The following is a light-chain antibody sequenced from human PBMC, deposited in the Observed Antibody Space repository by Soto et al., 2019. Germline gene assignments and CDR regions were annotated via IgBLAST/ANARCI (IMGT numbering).Light chain of an antibody. J-gene: IGKJ5*01. CDR3: QQYNNWS. CDR1: QSVGSN. V-gene: IGKV3-15*01. Sequence: EVVMTQSPATLSVSPGETATLSCRASQSVGSNLAWYQQKPGQAPRLLIYAASTRATGIPARFSGSGSGTEFTLTISSLQSEDFAVYYCQQYNNWSFRQGTRLGIK. CDR2: AAS.